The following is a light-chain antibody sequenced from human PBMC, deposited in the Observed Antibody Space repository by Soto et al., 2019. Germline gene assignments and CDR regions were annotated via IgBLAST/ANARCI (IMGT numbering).Light chain of an antibody. V-gene: IGLV2-23*02. CDR3: CSYARSGTYF. J-gene: IGLJ1*01. CDR2: EVR. CDR1: SSDVGTYNL. Sequence: QSALTQPASVSGSPGQSITISCTGTSSDVGTYNLVSWYQQHPGKAPQLMISEVRKRPSGVSDRFSGSKSGNTASLTISGLQAEDEADYYCCSYARSGTYFFGTVTKLTVL.